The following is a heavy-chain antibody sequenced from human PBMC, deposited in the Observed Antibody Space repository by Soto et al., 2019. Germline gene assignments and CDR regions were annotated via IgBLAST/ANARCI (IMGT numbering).Heavy chain of an antibody. J-gene: IGHJ3*02. CDR3: VSRGDTAYAFDI. Sequence: SETLSLTCTVSGGSISSGDYYWSWIRQPPGKGLEWIGYIYYSGSTYYNPSLKSRVTISVDTSKNQFSLKLSSVTAADAAVYYCVSRGDTAYAFDIWGQGTMVTVSS. CDR2: IYYSGST. D-gene: IGHD5-18*01. CDR1: GGSISSGDYY. V-gene: IGHV4-30-4*01.